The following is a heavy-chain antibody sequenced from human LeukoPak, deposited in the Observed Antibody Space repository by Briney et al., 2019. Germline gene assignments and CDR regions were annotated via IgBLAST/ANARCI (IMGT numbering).Heavy chain of an antibody. CDR2: IKQDGSEK. V-gene: IGHV3-7*01. Sequence: GGSLRPSCAASGFTFSSYWRSWVRQAPGKGLEWVANIKQDGSEKYYVDSVKGRFTISRDNAKNSLYVQMNSLRAEDTAVYYCPRSDSTYYYDSSGYYYGVDYWGQGTLVTVSS. D-gene: IGHD3-22*01. CDR1: GFTFSSYW. J-gene: IGHJ4*02. CDR3: PRSDSTYYYDSSGYYYGVDY.